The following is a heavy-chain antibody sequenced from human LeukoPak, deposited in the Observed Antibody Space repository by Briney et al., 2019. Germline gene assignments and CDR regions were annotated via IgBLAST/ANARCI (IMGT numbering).Heavy chain of an antibody. CDR3: ARDERYYDSNGYPS. Sequence: ASVKVSCKASGYTFTSYGISWVRQAPGQGLEWMGWISAYNGNTNYAQKLQGRVTMTTDTSTSTAYMELRSLRSDDTAVYYCARDERYYDSNGYPSWGQGTMVTVSS. CDR2: ISAYNGNT. D-gene: IGHD3-22*01. CDR1: GYTFTSYG. V-gene: IGHV1-18*01. J-gene: IGHJ3*01.